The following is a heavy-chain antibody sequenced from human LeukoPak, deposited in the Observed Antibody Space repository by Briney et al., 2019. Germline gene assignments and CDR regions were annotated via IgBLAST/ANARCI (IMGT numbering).Heavy chain of an antibody. CDR3: AREQVPLGTGIDY. CDR1: GFSFNSHS. Sequence: GGPLRLSCAASGFSFNSHSMNWVRQAPGQGLEWVSYISSGSSTIYYADSVKGRFTISRDNAKNSLYLQMSSLRDEDTAVYYCAREQVPLGTGIDYWGQGTLVTASS. V-gene: IGHV3-48*02. D-gene: IGHD3/OR15-3a*01. CDR2: ISSGSSTI. J-gene: IGHJ4*02.